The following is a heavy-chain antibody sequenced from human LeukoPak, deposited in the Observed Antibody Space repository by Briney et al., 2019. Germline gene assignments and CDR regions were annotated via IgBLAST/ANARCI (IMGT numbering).Heavy chain of an antibody. Sequence: GGSLRLSCAASGFNFYYDWMSWVRQAPGKGLEWVGRIKSKTDGGTTEYAAPVKGRFTISRDDSRNTLYLQMSSLKTEDTAVYYCVRGQYCASSSCPGAFDLWGRGTVVTVSS. CDR1: GFNFYYDW. CDR3: VRGQYCASSSCPGAFDL. J-gene: IGHJ3*01. CDR2: IKSKTDGGTT. V-gene: IGHV3-15*01. D-gene: IGHD2-2*01.